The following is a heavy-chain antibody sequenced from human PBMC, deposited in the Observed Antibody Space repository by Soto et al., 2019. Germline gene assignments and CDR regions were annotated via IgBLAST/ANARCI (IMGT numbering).Heavy chain of an antibody. CDR3: ATESTIYCSSTSCPFDY. CDR1: GFTFSSYS. Sequence: GGSLRLSCLACGFTFSSYSMNWVPQAPGKGLEWVSSISSSSSSYIYYADSVKGRFTISRDNAKNSLYLQMNSLRAEDTAVYYCATESTIYCSSTSCPFDYWGQGT. D-gene: IGHD2-2*01. V-gene: IGHV3-21*01. J-gene: IGHJ4*02. CDR2: ISSSSSSYI.